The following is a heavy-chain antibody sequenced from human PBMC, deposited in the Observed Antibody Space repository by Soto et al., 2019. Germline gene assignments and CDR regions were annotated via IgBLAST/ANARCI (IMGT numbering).Heavy chain of an antibody. V-gene: IGHV3-15*01. D-gene: IGHD2-2*02. CDR1: GFTFSNAW. J-gene: IGHJ6*02. CDR2: INSKTDGGTT. CDR3: TNRSIVVVPAAIRKYYYYYSGMDV. Sequence: EVQLVESGGGLVKPGGSLRLSCAASGFTFSNAWMSWVRQAPGKGLEWVGRINSKTDGGTTDYAAPVKGRFTISRDDSKNTLYLQMNSLKTEDSAVYYCTNRSIVVVPAAIRKYYYYYSGMDVWGQGTTVTVSS.